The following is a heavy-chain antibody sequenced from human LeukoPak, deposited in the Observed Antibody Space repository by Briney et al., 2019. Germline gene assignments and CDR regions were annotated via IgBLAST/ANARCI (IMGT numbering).Heavy chain of an antibody. J-gene: IGHJ4*02. Sequence: PRASVKVSCKASGYTFTGYYMHWVRQAPGQGLEWMGWINPNSGGTNYAQKFQGRVTMTRDTSISTAYMELSRLRSDDTAVYYCAREKAVAGTGVGYWDQGTLVTVSS. CDR2: INPNSGGT. D-gene: IGHD6-19*01. CDR3: AREKAVAGTGVGY. CDR1: GYTFTGYY. V-gene: IGHV1-2*02.